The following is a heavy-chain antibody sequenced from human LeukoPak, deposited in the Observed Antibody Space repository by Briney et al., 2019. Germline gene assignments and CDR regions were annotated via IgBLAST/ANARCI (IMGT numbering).Heavy chain of an antibody. CDR2: MSVIGGST. CDR3: AKDQTYGSMDV. Sequence: GGSLRLSCAASGFTFSSYAMTWVRQAPGKGLEWVSAMSVIGGSTYYADSVKGRFTISRDNSKNTLYLQMNSLRAEDTAVYYCAKDQTYGSMDVWGKGITVTVPS. CDR1: GFTFSSYA. V-gene: IGHV3-23*01. D-gene: IGHD4-17*01. J-gene: IGHJ6*03.